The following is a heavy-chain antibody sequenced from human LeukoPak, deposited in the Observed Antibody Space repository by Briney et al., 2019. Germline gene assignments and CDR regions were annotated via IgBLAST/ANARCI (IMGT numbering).Heavy chain of an antibody. CDR2: ISYDGSNK. CDR1: GFTFSSYA. Sequence: GRSLRLSCAASGFTFSSYAMHWVRQAPGKGLEWVAVISYDGSNKYYADSVKGRFTISRDNSKNTLYLQMNSLRAEDTAVYYCARGAKWELLYWGQGTLVTVSS. J-gene: IGHJ4*02. CDR3: ARGAKWELLY. V-gene: IGHV3-30-3*01. D-gene: IGHD1-26*01.